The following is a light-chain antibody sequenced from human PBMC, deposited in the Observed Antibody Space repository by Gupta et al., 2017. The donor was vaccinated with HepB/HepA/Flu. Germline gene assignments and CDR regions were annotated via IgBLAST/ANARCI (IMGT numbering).Light chain of an antibody. J-gene: IGLJ1*01. V-gene: IGLV2-18*02. CDR1: SSDIGSYNR. CDR2: EVD. Sequence: SALTQPTSVSGSPGQSVTIPCTGTSSDIGSYNRVSWYQHSPVTAPKLIIYEVDNRPSGVPGRFSGSKSGNTASLTISVLQTEDEADYYCSSYTTSSTYVFGSGTKVTVL. CDR3: SSYTTSSTYV.